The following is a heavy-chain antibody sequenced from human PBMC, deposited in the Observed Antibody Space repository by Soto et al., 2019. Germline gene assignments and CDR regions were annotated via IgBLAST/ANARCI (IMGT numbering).Heavy chain of an antibody. CDR1: GFTFSSYG. J-gene: IGHJ4*02. CDR2: IWYDGSNK. V-gene: IGHV3-33*01. D-gene: IGHD5-12*01. Sequence: QVQLVESGGGVVQPGRSLRLSCAASGFTFSSYGMHWVRQAPGKGLEWVAVIWYDGSNKYYADSVKGRFTISRDNSKNTVYLQMNRLRAEDKAVYYCARDDIGATIFDYWGKGTLVTVSS. CDR3: ARDDIGATIFDY.